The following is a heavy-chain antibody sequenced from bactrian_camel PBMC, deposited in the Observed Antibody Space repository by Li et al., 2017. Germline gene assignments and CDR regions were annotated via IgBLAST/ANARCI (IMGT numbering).Heavy chain of an antibody. D-gene: IGHD3*01. CDR2: SHTYGGST. CDR3: AAVANKDPKTAITVLNVMRERIANHGY. J-gene: IGHJ4*01. V-gene: IGHV3S54*01. Sequence: HVQLVESGGGSVQAGGSLILACEVSGVTLSRPCTAWFRQAPGSQREVVAYSHTYGGSTYYADSVKGRFTISRDITGNTVYLQMNDLKPDDTAIYYCAAVANKDPKTAITVLNVMRERIANHGYWGQGTQVTVS. CDR1: GVTLSRPC.